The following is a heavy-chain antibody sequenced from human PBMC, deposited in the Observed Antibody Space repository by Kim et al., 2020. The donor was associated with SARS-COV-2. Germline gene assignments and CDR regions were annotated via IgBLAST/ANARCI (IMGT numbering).Heavy chain of an antibody. CDR3: ARDGVSGSGSHFEPYYFDY. Sequence: ASVKVSCKASGYTFNTYGVNWVRQAPGQGLEWMGWISPNSGNTKDAQKFQGRLTMTTDTSTSTAYMELRRLTSDDTAVYYCARDGVSGSGSHFEPYYFDYWGQGVLVTVSS. J-gene: IGHJ4*02. CDR1: GYTFNTYG. CDR2: ISPNSGNT. D-gene: IGHD3-10*01. V-gene: IGHV1-18*01.